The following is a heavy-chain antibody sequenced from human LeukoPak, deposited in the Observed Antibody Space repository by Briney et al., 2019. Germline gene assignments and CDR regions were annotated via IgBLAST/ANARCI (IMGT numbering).Heavy chain of an antibody. D-gene: IGHD2-2*01. CDR2: IIPIFGTA. Sequence: SVKVSCKASGGTFSSYAISWVRQAPGQGLEWKGGIIPIFGTANYAQRFQGRVTITADKSTSTAYMELSSLRSEDTAVYYCVRNHRPKDIVVVPAAFDYWGQGTLVTVSS. V-gene: IGHV1-69*06. CDR1: GGTFSSYA. CDR3: VRNHRPKDIVVVPAAFDY. J-gene: IGHJ4*02.